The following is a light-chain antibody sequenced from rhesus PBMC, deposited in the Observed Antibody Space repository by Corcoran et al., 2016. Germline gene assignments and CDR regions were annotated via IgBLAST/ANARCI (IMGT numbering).Light chain of an antibody. CDR1: ENVNNY. CDR2: KAS. Sequence: DIQMTQSPSSLSASVGDRVTITCRASENVNNYLNWYQQKPGKALKLLIYKASTLQSGVPSRFSGSGSGTDYTFTISSLQPEDVATYYCQHGYGTPHSFGQGTKVEIK. CDR3: QHGYGTPHS. V-gene: IGKV1-74*01. J-gene: IGKJ2*01.